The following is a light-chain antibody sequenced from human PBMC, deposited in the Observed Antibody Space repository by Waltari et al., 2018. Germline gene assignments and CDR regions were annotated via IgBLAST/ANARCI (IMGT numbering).Light chain of an antibody. CDR1: QGISTY. Sequence: VIWMTQSPSLLSASPGDRVTITCRMSQGISTYLAWYQQKPVRAPDLLIYGASILHSGVPSRFSGSGSGTDFTLTISSLQSEDVATYYCQHYYNFPWTFGQGTKVEIK. CDR3: QHYYNFPWT. V-gene: IGKV1D-8*03. CDR2: GAS. J-gene: IGKJ1*01.